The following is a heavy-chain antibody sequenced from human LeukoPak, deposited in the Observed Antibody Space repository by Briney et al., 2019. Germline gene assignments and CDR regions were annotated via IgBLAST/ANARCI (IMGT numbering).Heavy chain of an antibody. J-gene: IGHJ5*02. CDR2: IIPIFGTA. Sequence: SVNVSCKASGGTFSSYAISWVRQAPGQGLEWMGGIIPIFGTANYAQKFQGRVTITADESTSTAYMELSSLRSEDTAVYYCARVGTVTTSWFDPWGQGTLVTVSS. V-gene: IGHV1-69*13. CDR3: ARVGTVTTSWFDP. CDR1: GGTFSSYA. D-gene: IGHD4-17*01.